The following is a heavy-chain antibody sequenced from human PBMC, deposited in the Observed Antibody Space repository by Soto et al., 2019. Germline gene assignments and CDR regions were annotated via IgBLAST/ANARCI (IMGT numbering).Heavy chain of an antibody. CDR1: GDGFSNYG. Sequence: QVQLVQSGAEVKKPGASVRVSCKASGDGFSNYGFSWVRQAPGQGLEWLGWISAYDGQTNYTKKFQGRGTMTTDTSSSTAFMELRSLRSDDTAVYYCARVWYYDSSGYYAFDYWGLGTLVTVSA. D-gene: IGHD3-22*01. CDR3: ARVWYYDSSGYYAFDY. CDR2: ISAYDGQT. V-gene: IGHV1-18*01. J-gene: IGHJ4*02.